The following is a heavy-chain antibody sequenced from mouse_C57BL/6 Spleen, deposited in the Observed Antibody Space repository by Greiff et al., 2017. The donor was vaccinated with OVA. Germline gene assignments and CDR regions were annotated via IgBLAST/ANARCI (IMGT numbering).Heavy chain of an antibody. J-gene: IGHJ1*03. Sequence: EVQLQQSGPVLVKPGASVKMSCKASGYTFTDYYMNWVKQSHGKSLEWIGVINPYNGGTSYNQKFKGKATLTVDKSSSTAYMELNSLTSEDSAVYYCARGGYPHPYFDVWGTGTTVTVSS. CDR3: ARGGYPHPYFDV. D-gene: IGHD2-14*01. CDR2: INPYNGGT. CDR1: GYTFTDYY. V-gene: IGHV1-19*01.